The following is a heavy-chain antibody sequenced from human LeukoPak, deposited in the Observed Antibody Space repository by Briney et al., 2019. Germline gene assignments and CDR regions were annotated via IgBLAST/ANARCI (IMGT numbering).Heavy chain of an antibody. CDR2: ISNDGSII. J-gene: IGHJ4*02. CDR3: AKVGRYFDSFYYFDY. Sequence: PGRSLRLSCAASGFTFSSYAMHWVRQAPGKGLEWVAVISNDGSIIYYAASVKGRFTISRDNPKNTLYLQMNSLRAEDTAVYYCAKVGRYFDSFYYFDYWGQGTLVTVSS. CDR1: GFTFSSYA. D-gene: IGHD3-9*01. V-gene: IGHV3-30*04.